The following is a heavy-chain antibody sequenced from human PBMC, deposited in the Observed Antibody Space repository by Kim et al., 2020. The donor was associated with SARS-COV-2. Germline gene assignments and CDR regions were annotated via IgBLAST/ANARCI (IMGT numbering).Heavy chain of an antibody. J-gene: IGHJ5*02. Sequence: GESLKISCKGSGYSFTSYWIGLVRQMPGKGLEWMGIIYPGDSYTRYSPSFQGQVTISADKSISTAYLQWSSLKASDTAMYYCARIPYCGGDCYPFDPWGQGTLVTVSS. CDR1: GYSFTSYW. V-gene: IGHV5-51*01. CDR3: ARIPYCGGDCYPFDP. D-gene: IGHD2-21*02. CDR2: IYPGDSYT.